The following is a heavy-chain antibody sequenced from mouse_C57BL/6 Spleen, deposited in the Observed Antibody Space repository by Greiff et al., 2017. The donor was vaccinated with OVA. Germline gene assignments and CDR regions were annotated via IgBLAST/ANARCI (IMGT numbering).Heavy chain of an antibody. D-gene: IGHD1-1*01. CDR1: GYTFTSYW. Sequence: QVQLQQPGAELVKPGASVKLSCKASGYTFTSYWMQWVKQRPGQGLEWIGEIDPSDSYTNYNQKFKGKATLTVDTSSSTPYMQLSSLTSEDSAVYYCARRYGSSFDYWGQGTTLTVSS. J-gene: IGHJ2*01. CDR2: IDPSDSYT. CDR3: ARRYGSSFDY. V-gene: IGHV1-50*01.